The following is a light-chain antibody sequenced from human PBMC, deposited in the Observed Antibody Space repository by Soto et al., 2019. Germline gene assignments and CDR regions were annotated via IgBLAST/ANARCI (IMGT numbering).Light chain of an antibody. J-gene: IGLJ1*01. CDR1: SGDVGAYAY. CDR3: CSHEAGYTYL. CDR2: DVN. V-gene: IGLV2-11*01. Sequence: QSALTQPRSVSGSPGQSVTISCTGTSGDVGAYAYVSWYQQHPGKAPKVMIYDVNKRPSGVPGRFSGSKSGNTASLTTSGLQAEDEGDYYCCSHEAGYTYLFGTGTKGTVL.